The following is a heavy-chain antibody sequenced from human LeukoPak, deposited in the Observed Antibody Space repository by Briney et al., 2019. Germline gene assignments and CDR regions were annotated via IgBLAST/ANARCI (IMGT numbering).Heavy chain of an antibody. Sequence: GGSLRLSCAASGFTFSSYGMHWVRQAPGKGLEWVAFIRYDGSNKYYADSVKGRFTISRDNSKNTLYLQMNSLRAEDTAVYYCARDIEAAGLFLDYWGQGTLVTVSP. V-gene: IGHV3-30*02. J-gene: IGHJ4*02. CDR3: ARDIEAAGLFLDY. CDR1: GFTFSSYG. CDR2: IRYDGSNK. D-gene: IGHD6-13*01.